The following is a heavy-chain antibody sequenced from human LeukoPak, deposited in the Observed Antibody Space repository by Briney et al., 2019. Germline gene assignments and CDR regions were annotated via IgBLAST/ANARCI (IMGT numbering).Heavy chain of an antibody. CDR2: IHPGDSRT. CDR1: GYILTNYW. CDR3: ARGGTYRYGSSDY. V-gene: IGHV5-51*01. Sequence: ESLKISCKASGYILTNYWIGWVRQMPGKGLEWMGIIHPGDSRTKYSPSFQDQVTMSVDESTTTAHLQWSSLRASDSAIYYCARGGTYRYGSSDYWGQGTLVTVSS. J-gene: IGHJ4*02. D-gene: IGHD5-18*01.